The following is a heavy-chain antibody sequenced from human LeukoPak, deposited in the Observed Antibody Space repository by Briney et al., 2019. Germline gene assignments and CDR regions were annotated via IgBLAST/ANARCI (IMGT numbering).Heavy chain of an antibody. Sequence: PSETLSLTCTVSDGSINSGSYYWTWIRQPAGKGLEWIGRVYISGSTNYSPSLKSRVTISVDTSKKQFSLKLASVTVADTAVYYCARPRYVEHFRGVPTNWFDPWGQGTLVTVSS. CDR3: ARPRYVEHFRGVPTNWFDP. J-gene: IGHJ5*02. CDR2: VYISGST. V-gene: IGHV4-61*02. D-gene: IGHD3-10*01. CDR1: DGSINSGSYY.